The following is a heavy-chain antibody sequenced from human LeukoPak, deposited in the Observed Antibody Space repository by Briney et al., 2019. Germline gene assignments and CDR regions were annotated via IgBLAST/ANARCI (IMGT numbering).Heavy chain of an antibody. CDR1: GGSISSYS. CDR2: IYYSGGT. Sequence: PSDTLYLTCTYSGGSISSYSWSWIRQPPGKGLEWIGYIYYSGGTNYNPSLKSRVTISVDTSKNQFSLKLSSVTAADTVFFFKQKTAYEILTGYYLTFDYWGQGTLVTVSS. V-gene: IGHV4-59*01. D-gene: IGHD3-9*01. CDR3: QKTAYEILTGYYLTFDY. J-gene: IGHJ4*02.